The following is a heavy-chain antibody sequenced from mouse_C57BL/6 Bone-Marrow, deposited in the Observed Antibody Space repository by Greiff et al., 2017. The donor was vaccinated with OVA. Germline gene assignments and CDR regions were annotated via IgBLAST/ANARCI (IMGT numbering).Heavy chain of an antibody. Sequence: QVQLKESGPELVKPGASVKISCKASGYAFSSSWMNWVKQRPGKGLEWIGRIYPGDGDTNYNGKFKGKATLTADKSSSTAYMQLSSLTSEDSAVYFCARPPLYGSSWFAYWGQGTLVTVSA. CDR2: IYPGDGDT. D-gene: IGHD1-1*01. CDR1: GYAFSSSW. J-gene: IGHJ3*01. CDR3: ARPPLYGSSWFAY. V-gene: IGHV1-82*01.